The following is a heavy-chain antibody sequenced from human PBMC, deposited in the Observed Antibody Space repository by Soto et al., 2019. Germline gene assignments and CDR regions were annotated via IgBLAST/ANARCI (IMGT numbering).Heavy chain of an antibody. J-gene: IGHJ5*02. CDR1: GFTFSDYY. V-gene: IGHV3-11*06. CDR3: ARDRRGYSGQRPDGA. D-gene: IGHD5-12*01. Sequence: PGGSLRLSCAASGFTFSDYYMSWIRQAPGKGLEWVSYISSSSSYTNYADSVKGRFTISRDNAKNSLYLQMNSLRAEGTAVYYCARDRRGYSGQRPDGAWGQGTLVTVSS. CDR2: ISSSSSYT.